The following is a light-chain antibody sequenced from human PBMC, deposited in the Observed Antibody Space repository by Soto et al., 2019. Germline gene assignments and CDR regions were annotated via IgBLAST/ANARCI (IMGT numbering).Light chain of an antibody. CDR2: GAS. CDR3: QQRYSTPTWT. Sequence: IVMTQSPATLSLSPGERATLSCRASQSVSSSYLAWYQQKPGQAPRFLIYGASSRATGIPDRFSGSGSGTDFTLTISILEPEDFATYFCQQRYSTPTWTFGQGTKVDIK. J-gene: IGKJ1*01. V-gene: IGKV3D-20*02. CDR1: QSVSSSY.